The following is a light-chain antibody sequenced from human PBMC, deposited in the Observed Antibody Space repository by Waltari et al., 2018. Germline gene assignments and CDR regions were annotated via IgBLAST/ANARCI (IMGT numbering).Light chain of an antibody. Sequence: EIVMTQSPATLSVSPGERVTLSCRASQSVRSHLAWYQQKPGQGPRLLIYDGSTRATGIPARFSGSGSGTDFTLTISSLQSEDFAIYYCHQSDDWPPYSFGQGTKLEIK. V-gene: IGKV3-15*01. CDR2: DGS. CDR1: QSVRSH. J-gene: IGKJ2*03. CDR3: HQSDDWPPYS.